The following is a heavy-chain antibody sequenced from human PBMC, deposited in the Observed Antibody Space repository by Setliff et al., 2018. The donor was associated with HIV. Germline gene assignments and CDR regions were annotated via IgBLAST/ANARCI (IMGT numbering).Heavy chain of an antibody. Sequence: PSETLSLTCTVSGGSISGHYWSWIRQPPGKGLEWIAYIFYTGSTYYNPSLKSRITISVDTSKNQFSLRLSSVTAADTAVYYCARQGLVLVPASIDWRLPPSPIDYWGQGALVTVSS. V-gene: IGHV4-59*08. CDR1: GGSISGHY. CDR3: ARQGLVLVPASIDWRLPPSPIDY. D-gene: IGHD2-2*01. J-gene: IGHJ4*02. CDR2: IFYTGST.